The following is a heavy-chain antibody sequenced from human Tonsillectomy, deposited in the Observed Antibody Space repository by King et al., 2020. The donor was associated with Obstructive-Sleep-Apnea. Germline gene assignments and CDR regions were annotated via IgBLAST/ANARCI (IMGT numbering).Heavy chain of an antibody. J-gene: IGHJ4*02. D-gene: IGHD1-26*01. CDR3: ASVGATKDSFDY. CDR2: IYYSGST. V-gene: IGHV4-59*08. CDR1: GGSISSYY. Sequence: QLQESGPGLVKPSETLSLTCTVSGGSISSYYWSWIRQPPGKGLEWNGYIYYSGSTNYNPSLKSRVTISVDTSKNQFSLKLSSVTAADTAVYYCASVGATKDSFDYWGQGTLVTVSS.